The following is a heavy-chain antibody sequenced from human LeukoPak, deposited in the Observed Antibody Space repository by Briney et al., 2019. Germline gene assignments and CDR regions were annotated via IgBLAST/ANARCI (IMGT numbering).Heavy chain of an antibody. J-gene: IGHJ6*03. V-gene: IGHV4-59*01. D-gene: IGHD3-3*01. CDR3: ARVWSGYYNYYYYMDV. CDR1: GGSISSYY. CDR2: IYYSGST. Sequence: SETLSLTCTVSGGSISSYYWSWIRQPPGKGLEWIGYIYYSGSTNYNPSLKSRVTISVDTSKNQFSLKLSSVTAADTAVYYCARVWSGYYNYYYYMDVWGKGTTVTVSS.